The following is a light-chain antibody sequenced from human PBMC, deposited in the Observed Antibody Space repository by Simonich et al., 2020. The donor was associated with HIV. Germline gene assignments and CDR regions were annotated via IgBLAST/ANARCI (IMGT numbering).Light chain of an antibody. V-gene: IGKV4-1*01. CDR2: RAS. CDR1: QSVLYSSNNKNY. J-gene: IGKJ1*01. CDR3: QQYYSTPQT. Sequence: DIVMTQSPDSLAVSLGERATINCKSSQSVLYSSNNKNYLAWYQQKPGQPPKLLIYRASTRESGVPDRFSGSGSGTEFTLTINSLQAEDVAVYYCQQYYSTPQTFGQGTKVEIK.